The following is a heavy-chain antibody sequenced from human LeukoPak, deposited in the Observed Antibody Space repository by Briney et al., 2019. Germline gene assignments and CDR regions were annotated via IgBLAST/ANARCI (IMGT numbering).Heavy chain of an antibody. CDR2: ISYDGSNK. V-gene: IGHV3-30*04. Sequence: GGSLRLSCAASGFTFSSYAMHWVRQAPGKGLEWVAVISYDGSNKYYADSVKGRFTISRDNSKNTLYLQMNSLRAEDTAVYYCARVGGYSYYFDYWGQGTLVTVSS. CDR1: GFTFSSYA. J-gene: IGHJ4*02. D-gene: IGHD3-22*01. CDR3: ARVGGYSYYFDY.